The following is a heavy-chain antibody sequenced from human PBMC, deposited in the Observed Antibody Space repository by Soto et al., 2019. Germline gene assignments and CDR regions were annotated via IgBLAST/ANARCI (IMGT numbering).Heavy chain of an antibody. J-gene: IGHJ6*02. CDR2: ISSYSGYI. V-gene: IGHV3-21*01. D-gene: IGHD1-26*01. Sequence: PGGSLRLSCAASGFTFNSYIMTWVRQAPGRGLEWVSSISSYSGYIYYADSVKGRFTISRDNAKNSLYLQMNSLRAEDTAVYYCARDARGLIAGATKGQYGMDVWGQGTTVTVSS. CDR1: GFTFNSYI. CDR3: ARDARGLIAGATKGQYGMDV.